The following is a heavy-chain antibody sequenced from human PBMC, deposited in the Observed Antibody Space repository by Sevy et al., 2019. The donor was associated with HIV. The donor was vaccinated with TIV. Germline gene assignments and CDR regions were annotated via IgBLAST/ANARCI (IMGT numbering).Heavy chain of an antibody. CDR3: ARGKRGYCSGGSSHSECYYYGMDV. J-gene: IGHJ6*02. V-gene: IGHV3-7*01. CDR2: IKQAGSEK. D-gene: IGHD2-15*01. Sequence: GGSLRLSCAASGFTFSSYWMSWVRQAPGKGLEWVANIKQAGSEKYYVDSVKGRFTISRDNAKDSLYLQMNSLRAEDTAVYYCARGKRGYCSGGSSHSECYYYGMDVWGQGTTVTVSS. CDR1: GFTFSSYW.